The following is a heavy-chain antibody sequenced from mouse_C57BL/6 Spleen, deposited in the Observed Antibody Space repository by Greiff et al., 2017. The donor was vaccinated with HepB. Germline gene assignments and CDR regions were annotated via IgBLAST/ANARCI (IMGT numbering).Heavy chain of an antibody. D-gene: IGHD4-1*01. V-gene: IGHV5-6*02. CDR1: GFTFSSYG. CDR2: ISSGGSYT. CDR3: ARHAGTWFAY. Sequence: EVKLEESGGDLVKPGGSLKLSCAASGFTFSSYGMSWVRQTPDKRLEWVATISSGGSYTYYPDSVKGRFTISRDNAKNTLYLQMSSLKSEDTAMYYCARHAGTWFAYWGQGTLVTVSA. J-gene: IGHJ3*01.